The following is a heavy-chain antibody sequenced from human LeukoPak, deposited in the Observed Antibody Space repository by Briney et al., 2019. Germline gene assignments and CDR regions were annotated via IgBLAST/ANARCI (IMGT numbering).Heavy chain of an antibody. J-gene: IGHJ6*03. Sequence: SETLSLTCTVSGCAISTYCWSWIRQPAGKGLEWIGHICTSGSTNYNPSLKSRVTMSVDTSNNEFSLKLNSVTAADTAVYYCARTYDSPGYYSPDYYYMDVWGKGTTVTISS. CDR1: GCAISTYC. CDR2: ICTSGST. V-gene: IGHV4-4*07. D-gene: IGHD3-22*01. CDR3: ARTYDSPGYYSPDYYYMDV.